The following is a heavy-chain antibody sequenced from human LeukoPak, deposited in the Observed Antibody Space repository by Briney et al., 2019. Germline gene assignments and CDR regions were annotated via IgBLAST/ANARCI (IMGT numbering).Heavy chain of an antibody. V-gene: IGHV3-64D*06. CDR2: ISSTGGGT. J-gene: IGHJ4*02. CDR3: VKDRRRDCSGGSCFRSGFDY. CDR1: GFAFSSYA. D-gene: IGHD2-15*01. Sequence: GGSLRLSSSASGFAFSSYAMHWVRGAPGPGLKYFSAISSTGGGTSSADSVKGRFTISRDNSKNTLYLQMSSLRAEDTAVYYCVKDRRRDCSGGSCFRSGFDYWGQGTLVTVSS.